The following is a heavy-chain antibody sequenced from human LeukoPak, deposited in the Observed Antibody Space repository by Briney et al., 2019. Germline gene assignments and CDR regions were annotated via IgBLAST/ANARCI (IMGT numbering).Heavy chain of an antibody. CDR3: ARIEGSTFDY. CDR2: IYPGDSET. Sequence: NPGESLQISCKGSGYTFTTYWIGWVRQMPGKGLEWMGIIYPGDSETEYSPSLQGQITISADKSISTAYLRWSSLKASDTAIYYCARIEGSTFDYWGQGTLVTVSS. CDR1: GYTFTTYW. V-gene: IGHV5-51*01. J-gene: IGHJ4*02.